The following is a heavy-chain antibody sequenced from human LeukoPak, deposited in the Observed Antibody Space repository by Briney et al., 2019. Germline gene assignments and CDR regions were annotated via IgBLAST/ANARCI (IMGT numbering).Heavy chain of an antibody. J-gene: IGHJ5*02. V-gene: IGHV3-21*01. Sequence: PGGSLRLSCAASGFTFSTYSMNWVRQAPGKGLEWVSSISGSSSYIYYADPVRGRFTISRDNAKNSLYLQMNSLRAEDTAVYYCARGQSYGWFDPWGQGTLVTVSS. D-gene: IGHD5-18*01. CDR3: ARGQSYGWFDP. CDR2: ISGSSSYI. CDR1: GFTFSTYS.